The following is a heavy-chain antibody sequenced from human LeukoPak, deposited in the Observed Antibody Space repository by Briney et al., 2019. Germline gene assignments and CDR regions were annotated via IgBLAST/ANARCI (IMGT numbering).Heavy chain of an antibody. D-gene: IGHD2-15*01. CDR2: IYHTGGT. V-gene: IGHV4-38-2*02. CDR1: RYSISSGYY. J-gene: IGHJ4*02. CDR3: ARVRSTLLYYFDY. Sequence: SETLSLTCTVSRYSISSGYYWGWIRPPPGKGLEWIGSIYHTGGTYYNPSLKSRVTISVDTSKNQFSLKLSSVTAADTAVYYCARVRSTLLYYFDYWGQGTLVTVSS.